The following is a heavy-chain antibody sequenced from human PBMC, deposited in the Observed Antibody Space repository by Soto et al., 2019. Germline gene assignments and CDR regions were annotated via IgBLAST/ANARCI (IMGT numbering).Heavy chain of an antibody. Sequence: QLQLQESGPGLVKPSETLSLTCTVSGGSISSSSSSWGWIRQPPGKGLEWLGIISYSGSTYYSPSLKSRVTISVDASKNLFSLKLSSVTAADPAVYYCARTYVTDVVVVPASKDYMDVWGKGTTVTVSS. J-gene: IGHJ6*03. V-gene: IGHV4-39*01. CDR1: GGSISSSSSS. CDR2: ISYSGST. D-gene: IGHD2-2*01. CDR3: ARTYVTDVVVVPASKDYMDV.